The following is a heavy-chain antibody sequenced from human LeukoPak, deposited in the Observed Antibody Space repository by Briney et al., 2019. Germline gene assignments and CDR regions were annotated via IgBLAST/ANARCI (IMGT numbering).Heavy chain of an antibody. V-gene: IGHV3-30-3*01. CDR2: ISYDGIYK. D-gene: IGHD6-19*01. CDR3: ANKHPPLAGLRGPLDY. Sequence: PGGSLRLSCAASGFTFSSYAMNWVRQAPGRGLEWVAIISYDGIYKYYADSVKGRFTISRDNSKNTLYLQMNSLRAEDTAIYFCANKHPPLAGLRGPLDYWGQGTLVTVSS. CDR1: GFTFSSYA. J-gene: IGHJ4*02.